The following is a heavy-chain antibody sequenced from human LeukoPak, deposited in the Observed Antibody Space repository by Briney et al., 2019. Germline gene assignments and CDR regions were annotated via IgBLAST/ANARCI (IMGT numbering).Heavy chain of an antibody. D-gene: IGHD3-22*01. CDR2: IYYSGST. CDR1: GGSISSGGYY. J-gene: IGHJ4*02. V-gene: IGHV4-31*03. CDR3: ARDPSGYFNY. Sequence: SQTLSLTCTVSGGSISSGGYYWSWIRQHPGKGLEWIGYIYYSGSTYYNPSLKGRVTISVDTSKNQVSLKLSSVTAADTAVYYCARDPSGYFNYWGQGTLVTVSS.